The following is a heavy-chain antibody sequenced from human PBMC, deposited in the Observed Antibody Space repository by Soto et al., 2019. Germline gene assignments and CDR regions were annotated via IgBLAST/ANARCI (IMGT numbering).Heavy chain of an antibody. Sequence: QVQMVASGGGVVQPGKSLRLSCAASGFTFSDYGMHWVRQAPARGPEWVALVRDDGSKTYYADSVRGRFTISRDNSKNMFYLQMNSLRVEDRAIYYCATSTATDAFDIWGQGTMVTVSS. V-gene: IGHV3-33*01. CDR3: ATSTATDAFDI. CDR1: GFTFSDYG. J-gene: IGHJ3*02. CDR2: VRDDGSKT.